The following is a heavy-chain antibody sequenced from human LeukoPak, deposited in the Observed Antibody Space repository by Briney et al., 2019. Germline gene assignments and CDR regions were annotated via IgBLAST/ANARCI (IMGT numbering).Heavy chain of an antibody. CDR2: IIPIFGTA. V-gene: IGHV1-69*05. D-gene: IGHD1-14*01. CDR1: GGTFSSYA. J-gene: IGHJ3*02. Sequence: GASVKVSCKASGGTFSSYAISWVRQAPGQGLEWMGGIIPIFGTANYAQKFQGRVTITTDESTSTAYMELSSLRSEDTAVYYCARGYTHAFDIWGQGTMVTVSS. CDR3: ARGYTHAFDI.